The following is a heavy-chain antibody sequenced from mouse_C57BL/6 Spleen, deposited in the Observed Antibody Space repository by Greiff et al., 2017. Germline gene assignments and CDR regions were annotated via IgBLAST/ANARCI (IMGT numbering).Heavy chain of an antibody. V-gene: IGHV1-78*01. D-gene: IGHD2-4*01. J-gene: IGHJ4*01. Sequence: QVQLQQSDAELVKPGASVKISCKVSGYTFTDHTIYWMKQRPEQGLEWIGYIYPRDGSTKYNEKFKGSATLTADKSSSTAYMQLNSLTSEDSAVYFCARCRLYYDYDDYYAMDDWGQGTSVTVSS. CDR3: ARCRLYYDYDDYYAMDD. CDR2: IYPRDGST. CDR1: GYTFTDHT.